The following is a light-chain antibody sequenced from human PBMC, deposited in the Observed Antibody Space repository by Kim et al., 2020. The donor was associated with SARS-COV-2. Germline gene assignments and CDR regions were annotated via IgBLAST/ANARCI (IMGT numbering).Light chain of an antibody. V-gene: IGLV1-47*01. Sequence: ELTQPPSASGTPGQRVTISCSGSSSNIGSNYVYWYQHLPGTAPKRLIYKNNQRPSGVPDRFSGSKSGTSASLAISGLRSEDEADYYCAAWDDSLSGFYVFGTGTKVTVL. J-gene: IGLJ1*01. CDR3: AAWDDSLSGFYV. CDR1: SSNIGSNY. CDR2: KNN.